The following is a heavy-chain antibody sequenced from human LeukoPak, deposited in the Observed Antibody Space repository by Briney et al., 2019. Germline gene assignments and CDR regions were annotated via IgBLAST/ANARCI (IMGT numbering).Heavy chain of an antibody. CDR2: INPNSGGT. Sequence: ASVKVSCKASGYTFTGYYMHWVRHAPGQGLEWMGWINPNSGGTNYAQKFQGRVTMTRDTSISTAYMELSRLRSDDTAVYYCARPTYDYYDTSRNAFDIWGQGTMVTVSS. CDR1: GYTFTGYY. J-gene: IGHJ3*02. V-gene: IGHV1-2*02. D-gene: IGHD3-22*01. CDR3: ARPTYDYYDTSRNAFDI.